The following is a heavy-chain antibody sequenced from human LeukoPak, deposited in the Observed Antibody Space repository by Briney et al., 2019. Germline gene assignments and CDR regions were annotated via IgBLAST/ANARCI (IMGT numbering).Heavy chain of an antibody. Sequence: ASVKVSCKASGYTFTSYGISWVRQAPGQGLEWMGGIIPIFGTANYAQKFQGRVTITADESTSTAYVELSSLRSEDTAVYYCAREGPSGDIVVVPAAMWGQGTLVTVSS. V-gene: IGHV1-69*13. D-gene: IGHD2-2*01. CDR3: AREGPSGDIVVVPAAM. CDR1: GYTFTSYG. J-gene: IGHJ4*02. CDR2: IIPIFGTA.